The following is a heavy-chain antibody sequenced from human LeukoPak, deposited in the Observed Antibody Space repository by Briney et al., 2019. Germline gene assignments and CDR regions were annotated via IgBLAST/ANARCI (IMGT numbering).Heavy chain of an antibody. V-gene: IGHV3-23*01. CDR2: ISGSGGGT. CDR1: GFTFSSYA. CDR3: AKTTTGYSSGRYPGWPVDY. Sequence: TGGSLRLSCAASGFTFSSYAVSWVRQAPGKGLEWVSAISGSGGGTYYADSVMGRFTISRDNSKNTLYLQMNSLSTEDTAVYYCAKTTTGYSSGRYPGWPVDYWGQGTLVTVSS. D-gene: IGHD6-19*01. J-gene: IGHJ4*02.